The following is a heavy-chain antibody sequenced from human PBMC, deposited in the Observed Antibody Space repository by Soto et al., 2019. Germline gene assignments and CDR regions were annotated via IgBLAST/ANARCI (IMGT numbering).Heavy chain of an antibody. Sequence: GGSLRLSCAASGFTFSSFWMHWVRQAPGKGLEWVANIKQDGSEKYYLDSVKGRFTISRDNAKNSLYLQMDSLRAEDTAVYYCARTIAASDNYWGQGTLVTVSS. CDR2: IKQDGSEK. D-gene: IGHD6-25*01. V-gene: IGHV3-7*05. J-gene: IGHJ4*02. CDR1: GFTFSSFW. CDR3: ARTIAASDNY.